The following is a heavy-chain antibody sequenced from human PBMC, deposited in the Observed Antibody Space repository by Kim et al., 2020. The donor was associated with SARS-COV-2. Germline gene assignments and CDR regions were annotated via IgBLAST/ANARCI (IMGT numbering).Heavy chain of an antibody. CDR3: ARSASSIAARPGDY. J-gene: IGHJ4*02. D-gene: IGHD6-6*01. Sequence: SETLSLTCTVSGGSISSGDYYWSWIRQPPGKGLEWIGYIYYSGSTYYNPSLKSRVTISVDTSKNQFSLKLSSVTAADTAVYYCARSASSIAARPGDYWGQGTLVTVSS. CDR2: IYYSGST. CDR1: GGSISSGDYY. V-gene: IGHV4-30-4*01.